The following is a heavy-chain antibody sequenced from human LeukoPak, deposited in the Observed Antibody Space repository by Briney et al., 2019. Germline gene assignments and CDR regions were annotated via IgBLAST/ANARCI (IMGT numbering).Heavy chain of an antibody. CDR2: ISAYNGNT. D-gene: IGHD6-19*01. V-gene: IGHV1-18*01. Sequence: ASVKVSCKASGYTFTSYGISWVRQAPGQGLEWMGWISAYNGNTNYAQKLQGRVTMTTDTSTSTAYMELRSLRSDDTAVYYCAGEGDSSGWYIMRYYYYGMDVWGQGTTVTVSS. CDR3: AGEGDSSGWYIMRYYYYGMDV. CDR1: GYTFTSYG. J-gene: IGHJ6*02.